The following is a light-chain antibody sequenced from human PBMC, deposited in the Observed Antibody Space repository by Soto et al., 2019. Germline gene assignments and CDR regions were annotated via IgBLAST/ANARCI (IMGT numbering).Light chain of an antibody. V-gene: IGLV1-40*01. Sequence: QSVLTQPPSVSGAPGQRVTISCTGSSSNIGAGFEVHWYQQLPGTAPKLLIYTNINRPSGVPDRFSGSRSGTSASLAITGFQAEDEDDYYCQSYDSSLSGYVIFGGGTKLTVL. CDR3: QSYDSSLSGYVI. CDR2: TNI. CDR1: SSNIGAGFE. J-gene: IGLJ2*01.